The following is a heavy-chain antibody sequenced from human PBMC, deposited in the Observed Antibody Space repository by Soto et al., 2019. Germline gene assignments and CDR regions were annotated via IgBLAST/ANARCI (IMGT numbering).Heavy chain of an antibody. Sequence: GGSLRLSCAASGFTVSSNYMSWVRQAPGKGLEWVSVIYSGGSTYYADSVKGRFTISRDNSKNTLYLQMNSLRAEDTAVYYCARDLCSSTSCYPPRYYYMDVWGKGTTVTVSS. J-gene: IGHJ6*03. CDR1: GFTVSSNY. V-gene: IGHV3-66*01. CDR3: ARDLCSSTSCYPPRYYYMDV. D-gene: IGHD2-2*01. CDR2: IYSGGST.